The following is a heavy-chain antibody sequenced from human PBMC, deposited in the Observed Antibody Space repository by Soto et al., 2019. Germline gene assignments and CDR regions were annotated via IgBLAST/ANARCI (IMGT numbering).Heavy chain of an antibody. V-gene: IGHV4-38-2*01. CDR2: IYHSGSA. CDR1: GYSINIGYY. J-gene: IGHJ4*02. Sequence: SETLSLTCVVSGYSINIGYYWGWVRQSPGEGPECIGSIYHSGSAYYNPSLKSRVTISLDTSKNQFSLTLRSLTAADTAVYYCARRPVAYYYFDLWCQGTLVTVSS. CDR3: ARRPVAYYYFDL. D-gene: IGHD6-19*01.